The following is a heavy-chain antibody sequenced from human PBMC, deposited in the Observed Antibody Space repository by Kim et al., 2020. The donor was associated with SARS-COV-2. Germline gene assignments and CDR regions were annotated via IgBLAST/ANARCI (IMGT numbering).Heavy chain of an antibody. D-gene: IGHD1-1*01. CDR1: GFTFSSYS. CDR3: ARGALEEGPPGSTHDDYYYYYMDV. V-gene: IGHV3-21*01. J-gene: IGHJ6*03. Sequence: GGSLRLSCAASGFTFSSYSMNWVRQAPGKGLEWVSSISSSSSYIYYADSVKGRFTISRDNAKNSLYLQMNSLRAEDTAVYYCARGALEEGPPGSTHDDYYYYYMDVWGKGTTVTVSS. CDR2: ISSSSSYI.